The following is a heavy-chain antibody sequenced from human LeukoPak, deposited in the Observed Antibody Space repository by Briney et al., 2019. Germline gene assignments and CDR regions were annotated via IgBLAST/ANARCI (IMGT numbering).Heavy chain of an antibody. CDR2: IIPIFGTA. CDR1: GGTFSSYA. Sequence: SVKVSCKASGGTFSSYAISWVRQAPGQGLEWMGGIIPIFGTANRAQKFQGRVTITTDESTSTAYMELSSLRSEDTAVYYRARSGVPAASHVYYYYMDVWGKGTTVTVSS. CDR3: ARSGVPAASHVYYYYMDV. V-gene: IGHV1-69*05. J-gene: IGHJ6*03. D-gene: IGHD2-2*01.